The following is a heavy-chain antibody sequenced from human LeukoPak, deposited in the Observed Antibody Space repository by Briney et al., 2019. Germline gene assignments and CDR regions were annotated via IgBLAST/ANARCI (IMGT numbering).Heavy chain of an antibody. CDR3: AKDLSIAARPCFDY. CDR1: GFTFSSYA. Sequence: GGSLRLSCAASGFTFSSYAMSWVRQAPGKGLEWVSVISGSGDYTYFADSVKGRFTIARDNSKNTVYLQMNSLRAEDTAVYYCAKDLSIAARPCFDYWGQGTLVTASS. J-gene: IGHJ4*02. D-gene: IGHD6-6*01. V-gene: IGHV3-23*01. CDR2: ISGSGDYT.